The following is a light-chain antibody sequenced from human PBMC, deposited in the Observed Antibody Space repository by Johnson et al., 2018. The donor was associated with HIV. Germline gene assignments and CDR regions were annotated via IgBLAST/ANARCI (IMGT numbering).Light chain of an antibody. CDR1: SSNIGNNY. V-gene: IGLV1-51*01. CDR2: DNN. J-gene: IGLJ1*01. CDR3: GTWYSSLSAFYA. Sequence: QSVLTQPPSVSAAPGQKVTISCSGTSSNIGNNYVSWYQQLPGTAPKLLIYDNNKRPSGIPDRFSGSKSGTSATLGITGLQTGAEADYYCGTWYSSLSAFYAFGTGTKVTVL.